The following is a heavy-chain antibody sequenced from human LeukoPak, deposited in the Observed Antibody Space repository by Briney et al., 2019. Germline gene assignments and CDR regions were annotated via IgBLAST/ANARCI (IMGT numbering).Heavy chain of an antibody. CDR3: AKDLCRRSTSCSSDY. J-gene: IGHJ4*02. CDR2: IRYDGSNK. V-gene: IGHV3-30*02. CDR1: GFTFSSYG. D-gene: IGHD2-2*01. Sequence: GGSLRLSCAVSGFTFSSYGMHWVRQAPGKGLEWVAFIRYDGSNKYYADSVKGRFTISRENSKNTLYLQMNSLRAEDTAVYYCAKDLCRRSTSCSSDYWGQGTLVTVSS.